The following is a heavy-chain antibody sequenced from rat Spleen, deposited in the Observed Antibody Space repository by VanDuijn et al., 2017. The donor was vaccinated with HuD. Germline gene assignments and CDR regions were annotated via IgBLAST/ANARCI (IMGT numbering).Heavy chain of an antibody. CDR3: TRGFTVAVF. D-gene: IGHD1-2*01. Sequence: EVQLVESGGGLVQPGRSMKLSCAASGFTFSNYDMAWVRRAPKKGLEWVATIRQDGTSTNYGDSVKGRFTISRDSAKSTLYLQMDSLRSEDTATYYCTRGFTVAVFWCQGVMVTVSA. J-gene: IGHJ2*01. CDR1: GFTFSNYD. V-gene: IGHV5-22*01. CDR2: IRQDGTST.